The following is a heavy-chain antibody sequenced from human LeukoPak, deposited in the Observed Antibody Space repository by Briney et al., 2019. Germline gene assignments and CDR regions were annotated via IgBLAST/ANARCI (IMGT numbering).Heavy chain of an antibody. Sequence: GGSLRLSCAASGFTFSSYGMHWVRQAPGKGLEWVAVISYDGSNKYYADSVKGRFTISRDNSKNTLYLQMNSLRAEDTAVYYCARADSSIAARLSRSSIFNYYYYMDVWGKGTTVTVSS. D-gene: IGHD6-6*01. CDR2: ISYDGSNK. CDR3: ARADSSIAARLSRSSIFNYYYYMDV. CDR1: GFTFSSYG. V-gene: IGHV3-30*03. J-gene: IGHJ6*03.